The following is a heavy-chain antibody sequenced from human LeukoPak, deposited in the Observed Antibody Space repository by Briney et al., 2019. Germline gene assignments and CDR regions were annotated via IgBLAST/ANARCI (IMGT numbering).Heavy chain of an antibody. CDR2: IYYSGST. CDR1: GGSISSYY. J-gene: IGHJ4*02. CDR3: ARSKAGLRIDN. D-gene: IGHD4-17*01. V-gene: IGHV4-59*01. Sequence: SETLSLTCTVSGGSISSYYWNWIRQPPGKGLEWIGYIYYSGSTNYNPSLKSRVTISVDTSKNQFSLKLRFLTAADTAVYYCARSKAGLRIDNWGQGILVTVSS.